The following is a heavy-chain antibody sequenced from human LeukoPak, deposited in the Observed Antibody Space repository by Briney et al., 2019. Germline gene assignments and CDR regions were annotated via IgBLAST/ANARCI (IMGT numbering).Heavy chain of an antibody. CDR1: GYTFTGYY. CDR3: ARAVGYYYYYMDV. CDR2: INPNSGGT. D-gene: IGHD3-10*01. Sequence: VASVKVSCKASGYTFTGYYMHWARQAPGQGLEWMGWINPNSGGTNYAQKFQGRVTMTRDTSISTAYMELSRLRSDDTAVYYCARAVGYYYYYMDVWGKGTTVTVSS. J-gene: IGHJ6*03. V-gene: IGHV1-2*02.